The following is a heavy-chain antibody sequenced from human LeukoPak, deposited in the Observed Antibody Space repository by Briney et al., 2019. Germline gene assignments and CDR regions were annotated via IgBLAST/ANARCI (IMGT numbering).Heavy chain of an antibody. Sequence: GASVKVSCKASGYTFSDYYINWVRQAPGQGLEWMGWINPNSGGTHYAQKFHGRVTVTRDTSISTAYMEMSWLNTDDTAMYYCARVVGLKDSGHGPTGYWGQGTLVTVSS. D-gene: IGHD5-12*01. V-gene: IGHV1-2*02. CDR3: ARVVGLKDSGHGPTGY. CDR2: INPNSGGT. CDR1: GYTFSDYY. J-gene: IGHJ4*02.